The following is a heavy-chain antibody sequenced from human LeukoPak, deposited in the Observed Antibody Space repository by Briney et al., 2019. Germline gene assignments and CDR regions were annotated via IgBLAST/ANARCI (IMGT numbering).Heavy chain of an antibody. D-gene: IGHD1-26*01. Sequence: GGSLRLSCAASGFTFSSYSMNWVRQAPGKGLEWVSSISSSSSYIYYADSVKGRFTISRDNAKNSLYLQMNSLRAEVTAVYYCARDVVPSGSSNFDYWGQGTLVTVSS. CDR1: GFTFSSYS. J-gene: IGHJ4*02. V-gene: IGHV3-21*01. CDR2: ISSSSSYI. CDR3: ARDVVPSGSSNFDY.